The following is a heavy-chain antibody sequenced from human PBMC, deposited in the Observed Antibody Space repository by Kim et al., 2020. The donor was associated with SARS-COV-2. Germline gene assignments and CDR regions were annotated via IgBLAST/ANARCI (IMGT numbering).Heavy chain of an antibody. CDR3: AGTSVYHDYGDYSAHY. J-gene: IGHJ4*02. Sequence: SVKVSCKASGGTFSSYAISWVRQAPGQGLEWMGGIIPIFGTANYAQKFQGRVTITADESTSTAYMELSSLRSEDTAVYYCAGTSVYHDYGDYSAHYWGQGTLVTVSS. CDR1: GGTFSSYA. V-gene: IGHV1-69*13. CDR2: IIPIFGTA. D-gene: IGHD4-17*01.